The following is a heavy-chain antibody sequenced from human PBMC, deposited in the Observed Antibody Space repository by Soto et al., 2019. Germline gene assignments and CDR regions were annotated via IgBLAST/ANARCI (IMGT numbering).Heavy chain of an antibody. CDR1: GGTFSSYA. CDR2: IIPIFGAP. V-gene: IGHV1-69*01. Sequence: QVQLVQSGAEVKKPGSSVKVSCKASGGTFSSYAIHWVRQAPGQGLEWMGGIIPIFGAPKYAQKFQGRVMNTADEATSTVYPELISRISEDTAVYFCASALWFGGSLHYGMDVWGQGTSVTVSS. D-gene: IGHD3-10*01. CDR3: ASALWFGGSLHYGMDV. J-gene: IGHJ6*02.